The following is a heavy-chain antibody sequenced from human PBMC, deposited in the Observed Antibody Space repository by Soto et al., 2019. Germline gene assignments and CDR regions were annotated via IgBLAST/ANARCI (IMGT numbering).Heavy chain of an antibody. CDR1: GFKFNINS. CDR2: ITSDTLTI. V-gene: IGHV3-48*02. D-gene: IGHD6-19*01. J-gene: IGHJ4*02. CDR3: ARSVEGHFDY. Sequence: EVQLVESGGGLVRPGESLRLSCSASGFKFNINSTNWIRQAPGKGLEWVSYITSDTLTIRYADSVRGRFIISRDNVGNSVFLQMNSLRDEDTATYYCARSVEGHFDYWGQGALVTVSS.